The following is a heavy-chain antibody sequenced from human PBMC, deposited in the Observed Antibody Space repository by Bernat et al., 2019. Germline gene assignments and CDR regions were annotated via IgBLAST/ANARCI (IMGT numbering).Heavy chain of an antibody. CDR1: GYTFTSYY. D-gene: IGHD4-17*01. CDR2: INASGGST. CDR3: ARDSTVTTYLGY. J-gene: IGHJ4*02. V-gene: IGHV1-46*01. Sequence: QVQLVQSGAEVKKPGASVKVSCKASGYTFTSYYMHWVRQAPGQGLEWMGIINASGGSTSYAQKFQGRVTMTRDTTTSTVYMELSSLRSEDTAVYYCARDSTVTTYLGYWGQGTLVTVSS.